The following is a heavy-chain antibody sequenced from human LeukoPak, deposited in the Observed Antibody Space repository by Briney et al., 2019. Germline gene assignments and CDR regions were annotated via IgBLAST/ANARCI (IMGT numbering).Heavy chain of an antibody. CDR3: ARVNYWGTTVTTFDY. J-gene: IGHJ4*02. CDR1: GYTFTGYY. V-gene: IGHV1-2*02. Sequence: WAPVKVSCKASGYTFTGYYMHWVRQAPGQGLEWMGWINPNSGGTNYAQKFQGRVTMTRDTSISTAYMELSRLRSDDTAVYYCARVNYWGTTVTTFDYWGQGTLVTVSS. CDR2: INPNSGGT. D-gene: IGHD4-17*01.